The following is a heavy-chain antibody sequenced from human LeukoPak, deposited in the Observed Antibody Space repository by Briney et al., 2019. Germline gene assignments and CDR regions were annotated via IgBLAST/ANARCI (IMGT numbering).Heavy chain of an antibody. CDR1: GFTFSSYG. CDR2: ISYDGSNK. J-gene: IGHJ6*02. D-gene: IGHD1-20*01. Sequence: GGSLRLSCAASGFTFSSYGMHWVRQAPGKGLEWVAVISYDGSNKYYADSVKGRFTISRDNSKNTLYLQVNSLRAEDTAVYYCAKDIKAYYYYYYGMDVWGQGTTVTVSS. CDR3: AKDIKAYYYYYYGMDV. V-gene: IGHV3-30*18.